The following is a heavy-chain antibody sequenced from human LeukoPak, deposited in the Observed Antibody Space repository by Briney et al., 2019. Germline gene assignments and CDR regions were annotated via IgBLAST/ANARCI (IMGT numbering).Heavy chain of an antibody. D-gene: IGHD3-9*01. J-gene: IGHJ4*02. CDR3: GKGGSADWVAWLDS. Sequence: GGSLRLSCAASGFSFSNYGIHWVRQAPGKGLWWVADISHDGLNQFYTGSAKGRFTISRDNSKNTVFLQINSLRAEDTAVYYCGKGGSADWVAWLDSWGQGDLVTVS. CDR1: GFSFSNYG. CDR2: ISHDGLNQ. V-gene: IGHV3-30*18.